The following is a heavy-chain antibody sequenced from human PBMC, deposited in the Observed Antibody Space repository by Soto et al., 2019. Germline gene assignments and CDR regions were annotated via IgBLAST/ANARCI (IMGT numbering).Heavy chain of an antibody. CDR2: IWYDGSNK. CDR3: ARDLAPRYYMDV. V-gene: IGHV3-33*01. CDR1: GFTFSSYG. Sequence: SLRLSCAASGFTFSSYGMHWVRQAPGKGLEWVAVIWYDGSNKYYADSVKGRFTISRDNSKNTLYLQMNSLRAEDTAVYYCARDLAPRYYMDVWGKGTTVTVSS. J-gene: IGHJ6*03.